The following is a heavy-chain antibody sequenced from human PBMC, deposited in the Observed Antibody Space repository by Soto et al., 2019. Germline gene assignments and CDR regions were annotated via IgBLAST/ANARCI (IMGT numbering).Heavy chain of an antibody. CDR1: GGSISSGDYY. CDR2: IYYSGST. V-gene: IGHV4-30-4*01. D-gene: IGHD3-22*01. J-gene: IGHJ5*02. CDR3: AAGGSSGPNWCDP. Sequence: QVQLQESGPGLVKPSQTLSLTCTVSGGSISSGDYYWRWIRQPPGKGLEWIGYIYYSGSTYYNPSLKSRVTISVDTSKNQFSLKLSSVTAADTAVYYCAAGGSSGPNWCDPWGQGTLVTVSS.